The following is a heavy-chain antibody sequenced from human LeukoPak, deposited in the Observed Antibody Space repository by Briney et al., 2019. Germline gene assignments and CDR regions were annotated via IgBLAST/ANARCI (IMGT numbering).Heavy chain of an antibody. CDR1: GGSISSYY. D-gene: IGHD2-2*01. CDR3: ASAYCSSTSCPIDY. CDR2: IYYSGST. Sequence: SETLSLTCTVSGGSISSYYWSWIRQPPGKGLEWIGYIYYSGSTNYNPSLKSRVTISVDTSKNQFSLKLSSVTAADTAVYYCASAYCSSTSCPIDYWGQGTLVTISS. V-gene: IGHV4-59*01. J-gene: IGHJ4*02.